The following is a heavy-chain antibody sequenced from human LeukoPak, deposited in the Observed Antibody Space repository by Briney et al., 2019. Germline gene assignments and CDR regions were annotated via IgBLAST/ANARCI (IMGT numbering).Heavy chain of an antibody. CDR1: GYTFTSYD. J-gene: IGHJ4*02. Sequence: ASVKVSCKASGYTFTSYDINWVRQATGQGLEWMGWMNPNSGNTGYAQKFQGRVTMTRNTSISTAYMELSSLRPEDTAVYYCARDGRYYGSGSYYNSGYYFDYWGQGTLVTVSS. CDR3: ARDGRYYGSGSYYNSGYYFDY. CDR2: MNPNSGNT. V-gene: IGHV1-8*01. D-gene: IGHD3-10*01.